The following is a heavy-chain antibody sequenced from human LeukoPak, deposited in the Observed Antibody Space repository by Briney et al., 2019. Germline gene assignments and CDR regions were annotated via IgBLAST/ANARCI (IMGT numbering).Heavy chain of an antibody. D-gene: IGHD4-17*01. CDR3: AKDLYGDYHPDY. J-gene: IGHJ4*02. Sequence: AGGSLRLSCAASGFTFSSYGMHWVRQAPGKGLEWVAVISYDGSNKYYADSVKGRFTISRDNSKNTLYLQMNSLRAEDTALYYCAKDLYGDYHPDYWGQGTLVTVSS. CDR1: GFTFSSYG. CDR2: ISYDGSNK. V-gene: IGHV3-30*18.